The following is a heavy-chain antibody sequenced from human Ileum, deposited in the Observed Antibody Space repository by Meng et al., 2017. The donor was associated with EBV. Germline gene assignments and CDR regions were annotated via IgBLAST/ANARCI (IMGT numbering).Heavy chain of an antibody. V-gene: IGHV4-4*02. CDR2: VYHRGDT. CDR3: GRDQGRELINH. Sequence: GQLPEAGPGLVKPSGTLSLTCTVSGDSISSDIWWSWVRQPPGKGLEWIGEVYHRGDTNYNPSLKSRVDISVDKSKNQFYLSLFSVTAADTAVYYCGRDQGRELINHWGQGTLVTVSS. CDR1: GDSISSDIW. D-gene: IGHD1-7*01. J-gene: IGHJ4*02.